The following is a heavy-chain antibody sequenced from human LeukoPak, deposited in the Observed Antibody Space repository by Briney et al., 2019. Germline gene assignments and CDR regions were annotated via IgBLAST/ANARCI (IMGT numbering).Heavy chain of an antibody. CDR3: ARLAAGKGFDY. Sequence: SETLSLTCAGYGGSFSGYYWSWIRQPPGKGLDWIGEINHIGSTNYNPSLKSRVTLSVDTSKNQFSLKLSSVTAADPAVYYCARLAAGKGFDYWGQGTLVTVSS. CDR2: INHIGST. D-gene: IGHD6-13*01. V-gene: IGHV4-34*01. CDR1: GGSFSGYY. J-gene: IGHJ4*02.